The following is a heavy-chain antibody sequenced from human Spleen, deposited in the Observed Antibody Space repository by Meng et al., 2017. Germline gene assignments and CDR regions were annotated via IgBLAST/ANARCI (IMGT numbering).Heavy chain of an antibody. V-gene: IGHV4-61*01. D-gene: IGHD1-26*01. CDR2: IDYSGRT. Sequence: VPQQGSGPGLVWPPETLALTCTVLGGPVSMGSSYWSWIRQPPGKGLEWIAYIDYSGRTKYSPSLKSRVALLVDTSKNQFSLKLSYVTAADTAVYYCARMLRERGVFDHWGQGTLVTVSS. CDR3: ARMLRERGVFDH. J-gene: IGHJ4*02. CDR1: GGPVSMGSSY.